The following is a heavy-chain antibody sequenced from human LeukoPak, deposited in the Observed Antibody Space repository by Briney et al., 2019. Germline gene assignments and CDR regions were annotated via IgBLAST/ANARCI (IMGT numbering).Heavy chain of an antibody. Sequence: ALVKVSCKASGGTFSSYAISWVRQAPGQGLEWMGRIIPILGIANYAQKFQGRVTMTADKSTSTAYMELSSLRSEDTAVYYCARIAAADDIDYWGQGALVTVSS. D-gene: IGHD6-13*01. J-gene: IGHJ4*02. CDR1: GGTFSSYA. CDR3: ARIAAADDIDY. V-gene: IGHV1-69*04. CDR2: IIPILGIA.